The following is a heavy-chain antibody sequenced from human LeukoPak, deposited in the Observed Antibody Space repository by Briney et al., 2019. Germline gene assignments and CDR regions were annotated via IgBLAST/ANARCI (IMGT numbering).Heavy chain of an antibody. J-gene: IGHJ4*02. D-gene: IGHD5-12*01. CDR2: INPSGGST. V-gene: IGHV1-46*01. Sequence: ASVNVSCKASGYTFTGYSMHWVRQAPGQGLEWMGIINPSGGSTTYARKFQGRITVTRDTSTSTVYMELSGLRSEDTAVYWCGRDFSGYIPKYWGQGTRVTVSS. CDR1: GYTFTGYS. CDR3: GRDFSGYIPKY.